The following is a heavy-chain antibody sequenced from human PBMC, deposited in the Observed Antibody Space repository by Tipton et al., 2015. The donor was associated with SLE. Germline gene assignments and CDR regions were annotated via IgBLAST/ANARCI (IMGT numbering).Heavy chain of an antibody. V-gene: IGHV3-33*01. J-gene: IGHJ4*02. CDR2: IWYDGSNK. CDR1: GFTFSSYG. D-gene: IGHD6-6*01. CDR3: AREYSSSSGGYFDY. Sequence: SLRLSCAASGFTFSSYGMHWVRQAPGKGLEWVAVIWYDGSNKYYADSVKGRFTISRDNSKNTLYLQMNSLRAEDTAVYYCAREYSSSSGGYFDYWGQGTLVTVSS.